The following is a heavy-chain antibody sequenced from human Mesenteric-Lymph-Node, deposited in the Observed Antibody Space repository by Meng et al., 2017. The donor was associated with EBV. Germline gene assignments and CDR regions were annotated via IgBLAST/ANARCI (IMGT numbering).Heavy chain of an antibody. CDR2: ISSTSTYI. CDR3: AREGEAAGDY. V-gene: IGHV3-11*06. CDR1: GFTFSDYY. Sequence: QVQLVGAGGGLVKPGGSLRLSCEAFGFTFSDYYMTWIRQAPGKGLEWVSSISSTSTYIYYSVSVKGRFTISRDNAKNSLYLQMNGLRADDTAVYYCAREGEAAGDYWGQGTLVTVSS. J-gene: IGHJ4*02. D-gene: IGHD6-25*01.